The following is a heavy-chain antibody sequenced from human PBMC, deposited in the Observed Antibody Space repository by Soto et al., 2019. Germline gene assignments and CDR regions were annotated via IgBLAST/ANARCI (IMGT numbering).Heavy chain of an antibody. CDR2: ISDDANNK. CDR1: VLTFIDFS. CDR3: AKVSEDIVILGAIES. V-gene: IGHV3-30*18. D-gene: IGHD2-15*01. Sequence: PWLSXRLSCSSSVLTFIDFSIHLFRHAPGEGLEWVAAISDDANNKYYADSVKGRFTISRDNVENTVSLQMDSLRPEDTAVYYCAKVSEDIVILGAIESWGKGTLVNVSS. J-gene: IGHJ4*02.